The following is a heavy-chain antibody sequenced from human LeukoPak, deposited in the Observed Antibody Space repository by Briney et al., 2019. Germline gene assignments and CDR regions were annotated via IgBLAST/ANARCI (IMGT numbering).Heavy chain of an antibody. CDR1: GFRFNLYA. CDR2: IVASTSRT. Sequence: GGSLRLSCAASGFRFNLYAMHWVRQAPGKGLEWVSTIVASTSRTSYADSVKGRFTIARDNSRNTLFLQMDSPTDEDTATYFCAKDSDYYGSGRGVDYFDFWGQGTLVTVSS. J-gene: IGHJ4*02. CDR3: AKDSDYYGSGRGVDYFDF. D-gene: IGHD3-10*01. V-gene: IGHV3-23*01.